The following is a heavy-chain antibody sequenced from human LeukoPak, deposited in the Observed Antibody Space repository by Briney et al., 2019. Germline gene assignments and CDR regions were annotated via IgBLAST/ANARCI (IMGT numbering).Heavy chain of an antibody. V-gene: IGHV3-30*02. CDR3: ARVGRTYFDY. J-gene: IGHJ4*02. CDR1: GFTFSSYG. CDR2: IRNDGSNK. Sequence: GGSLRLSCAASGFTFSSYGMHWVRQAPGKGLEWVAFIRNDGSNKYYADSVKGRFTISRDNSKNTLYLQMNSLRAEDTAVYYCARVGRTYFDYWGQGTLVTVSS.